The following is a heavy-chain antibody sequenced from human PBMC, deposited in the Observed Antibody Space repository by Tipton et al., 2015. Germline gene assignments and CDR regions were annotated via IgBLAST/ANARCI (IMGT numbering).Heavy chain of an antibody. J-gene: IGHJ4*02. CDR2: ISNDGSIT. CDR1: ELTFSNYW. CDR3: ARAFSSNNRNPRDY. Sequence: SLRLSCVVSELTFSNYWMHWVRQAPGKGLVWVSRISNDGSITSYVDSVKGRFTISRDNAKNTLYLQMNNLTDEDTAMYFCARAFSSNNRNPRDYWGQGTLVTVSS. D-gene: IGHD2-2*01. V-gene: IGHV3-74*01.